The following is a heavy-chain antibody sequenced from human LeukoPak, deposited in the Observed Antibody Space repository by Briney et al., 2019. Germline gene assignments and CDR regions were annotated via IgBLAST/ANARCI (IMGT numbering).Heavy chain of an antibody. Sequence: PSETLSLTCTVSGGSISSSYYWGWIRQPPGKGLEWIGSIYYSGSTYYNPSLKSRVTISVDTSKNQFSLKLSSVTAADTAVYYCARWLQLTHYFDYWGQGTLVTVSS. V-gene: IGHV4-39*01. D-gene: IGHD5-24*01. CDR1: GGSISSSYY. CDR2: IYYSGST. J-gene: IGHJ4*02. CDR3: ARWLQLTHYFDY.